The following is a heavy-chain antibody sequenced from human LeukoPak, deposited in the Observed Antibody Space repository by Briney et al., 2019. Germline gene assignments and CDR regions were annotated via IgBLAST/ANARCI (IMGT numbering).Heavy chain of an antibody. CDR1: GFTFSSYW. J-gene: IGHJ4*02. CDR2: INSDGSST. CDR3: ARDPHYYDSSGSFDY. D-gene: IGHD3-22*01. V-gene: IGHV3-74*01. Sequence: HAGGSPRLSCVASGFTFSSYWMHWVRQAPGKGLVWVSRINSDGSSTSYADSVKGRFTISRDNAKNTVYLQMNSLRAEDTAVYYCARDPHYYDSSGSFDYWGQGTLVTVSS.